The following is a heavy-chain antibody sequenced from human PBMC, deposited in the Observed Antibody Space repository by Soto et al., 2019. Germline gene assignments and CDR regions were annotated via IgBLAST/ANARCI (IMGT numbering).Heavy chain of an antibody. CDR2: IYSDGSST. CDR3: ARVGATSGLGY. D-gene: IGHD1-26*01. J-gene: IGHJ4*02. V-gene: IGHV3-74*01. CDR1: GFTFSNYW. Sequence: GGSLRLSCAASGFTFSNYWMHWVRQAPGKGLVWVSRIYSDGSSTNYADSVKGRFTISRDNAKNTLYLQMNSLRADDTAVYYCARVGATSGLGYWGPGTLVT.